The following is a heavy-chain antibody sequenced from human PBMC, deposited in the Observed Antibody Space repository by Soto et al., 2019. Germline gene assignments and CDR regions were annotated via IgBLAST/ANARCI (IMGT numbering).Heavy chain of an antibody. CDR3: ARDMVRAVIKTSYYYGMDV. J-gene: IGHJ6*02. CDR2: IWYDGSNK. V-gene: IGHV3-33*01. D-gene: IGHD3-10*01. Sequence: GGSLRLSCAASGFTFSSYGMHWVRQAPGKGLEWVAVIWYDGSNKYYADSVKGRFTISRDTSKNTLYLQMNSLRAEDTAVYYCARDMVRAVIKTSYYYGMDVWGQGTTVTVSS. CDR1: GFTFSSYG.